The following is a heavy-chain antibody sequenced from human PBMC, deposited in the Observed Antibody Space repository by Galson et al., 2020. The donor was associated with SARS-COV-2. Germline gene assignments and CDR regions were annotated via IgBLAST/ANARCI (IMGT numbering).Heavy chain of an antibody. J-gene: IGHJ2*01. CDR3: ARGLWGLWYFDL. V-gene: IGHV4-34*01. CDR1: GGSFSGYY. CDR2: INHSGST. Sequence: ETSETLSLTCAVYGGSFSGYYWSWIRQPPGKGLEWIGEINHSGSTNYNPSLKSRVTISVDTSKNQFSLKLSSVTAADTAVYYCARGLWGLWYFDLWGRGTLVTVSS. D-gene: IGHD3-10*01.